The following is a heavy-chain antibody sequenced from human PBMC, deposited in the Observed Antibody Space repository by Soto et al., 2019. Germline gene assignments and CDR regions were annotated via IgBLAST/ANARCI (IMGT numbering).Heavy chain of an antibody. Sequence: PGGSLRLSCAASGFTFSSYSMNWVRQAPGKGLEWVSYISSSSSTIYYADSVKGRFTISRDNAKNSLYLQMNSLRDEDTAVYYCARWGGGSGYSVLLYFDYWGQGTLVTVS. CDR3: ARWGGGSGYSVLLYFDY. J-gene: IGHJ4*02. D-gene: IGHD3-3*01. V-gene: IGHV3-48*02. CDR2: ISSSSSTI. CDR1: GFTFSSYS.